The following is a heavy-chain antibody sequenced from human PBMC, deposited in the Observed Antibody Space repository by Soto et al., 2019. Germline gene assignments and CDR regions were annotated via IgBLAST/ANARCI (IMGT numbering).Heavy chain of an antibody. CDR3: AKRGDYGQYVTQMTTFYYGMDV. D-gene: IGHD3-10*01. J-gene: IGHJ6*02. Sequence: GGSLRLSWAASGFTFSSYAMSWVRQAPGKGLEWVSAISGSGGSTYYADSVKGRFTISRGNSKNTLYLQMNSLRAEDTAVYYCAKRGDYGQYVTQMTTFYYGMDVWGQGTTVTVSS. CDR2: ISGSGGST. CDR1: GFTFSSYA. V-gene: IGHV3-23*01.